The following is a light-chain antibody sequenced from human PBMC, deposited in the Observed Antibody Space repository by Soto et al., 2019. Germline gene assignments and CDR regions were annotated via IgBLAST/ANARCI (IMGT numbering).Light chain of an antibody. CDR3: QQYGSSLIT. J-gene: IGKJ4*01. Sequence: EIVLAQSPGTLSLSPGERATLSCRACQSVSSSYLAWYQQKPGQAPRLLSYGASSRATGIPDRFSGSGSGTDFTLTISRVEPEDFAVYYCQQYGSSLITFGGGTKGDIK. CDR2: GAS. CDR1: QSVSSSY. V-gene: IGKV3-20*01.